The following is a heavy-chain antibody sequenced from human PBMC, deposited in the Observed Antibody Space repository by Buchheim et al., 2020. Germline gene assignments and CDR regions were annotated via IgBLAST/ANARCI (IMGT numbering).Heavy chain of an antibody. V-gene: IGHV3-30*18. CDR1: GFTFSSYG. CDR2: ISYDGSNK. D-gene: IGHD2-15*01. Sequence: QVQLVESGGGVVQPGRSLRLSCAASGFTFSSYGMHWVRQAPGKGLEWVAVISYDGSNKYYADSVKGRFTISRDNSKKTLYLQMNSLRAEDTAVYYCAKGFVDIVVVVAAVPGYYGMDVWGQGTT. J-gene: IGHJ6*02. CDR3: AKGFVDIVVVVAAVPGYYGMDV.